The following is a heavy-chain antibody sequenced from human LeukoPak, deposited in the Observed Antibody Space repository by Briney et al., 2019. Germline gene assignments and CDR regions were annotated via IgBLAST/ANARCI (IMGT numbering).Heavy chain of an antibody. CDR2: INPSGGGT. D-gene: IGHD5-24*01. CDR3: AREMASTYYFDY. Sequence: GASVKVSCKASGYSFTSYYIHWVRQAPGQGLEWMGIINPSGGGTTYAQKFQGRVTMTRDTSTSTVYMELSSLRSEDTAVYYCAREMASTYYFDYWGRGTLVTVSS. J-gene: IGHJ4*02. V-gene: IGHV1-46*01. CDR1: GYSFTSYY.